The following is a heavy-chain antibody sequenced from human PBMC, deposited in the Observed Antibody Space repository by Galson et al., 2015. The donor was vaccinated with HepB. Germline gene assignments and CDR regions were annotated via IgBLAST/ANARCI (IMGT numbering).Heavy chain of an antibody. CDR3: VRADPLRNSGICSVPDH. D-gene: IGHD2/OR15-2a*01. CDR2: ISRESDYI. J-gene: IGHJ4*02. V-gene: IGHV3-21*01. Sequence: SLRLSCAGSGFSFSSYTMTWVRQAPGKGLEWVSSISRESDYIYYADSVKGRFTISRDNAKSSVYLQMNSLRAEDTAIFYCVRADPLRNSGICSVPDHWGQGALVTVSS. CDR1: GFSFSSYT.